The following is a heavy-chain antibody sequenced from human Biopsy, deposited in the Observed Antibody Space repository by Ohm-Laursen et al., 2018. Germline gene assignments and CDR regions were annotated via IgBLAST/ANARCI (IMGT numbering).Heavy chain of an antibody. CDR1: AFTLSSGAFY. CDR3: ARSPASTWTGYFES. D-gene: IGHD6-13*01. Sequence: PSETLSFTCRVSAFTLSSGAFYWSWIRQRPGKGLEWIGYIYYSGTTSFNPSLKSRVTMSVDTSANHFSLKLNSVTAADTALYYCARSPASTWTGYFESWGQGSLVTVSS. V-gene: IGHV4-31*03. J-gene: IGHJ4*02. CDR2: IYYSGTT.